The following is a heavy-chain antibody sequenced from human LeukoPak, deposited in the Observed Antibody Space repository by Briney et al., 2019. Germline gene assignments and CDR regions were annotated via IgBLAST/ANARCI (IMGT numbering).Heavy chain of an antibody. D-gene: IGHD4-17*01. J-gene: IGHJ4*02. CDR2: ISGSGGST. Sequence: GGSLRLSCAASGFTFSSYSMNWVRQAPGKGLEWVSAISGSGGSTYYADSVKGRFTISRDNSKNTLYLQMNSLRAEDTAVYYCAKDMWRLTTVTRCPDYWGQGTLVTVSS. CDR3: AKDMWRLTTVTRCPDY. V-gene: IGHV3-23*01. CDR1: GFTFSSYS.